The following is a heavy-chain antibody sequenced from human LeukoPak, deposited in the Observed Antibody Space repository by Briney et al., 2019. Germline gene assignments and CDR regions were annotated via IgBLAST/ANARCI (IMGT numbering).Heavy chain of an antibody. Sequence: SVKVSCKASGGTFSSYATSWVRQAPGQGLEWMGRIIPIFGTANYAQKFQGRVTITTDESTSTAYMELSSLRSEDTAVYYCARTYYDFWSGPRDHAFDIWGQGTMVTVSS. CDR1: GGTFSSYA. CDR2: IIPIFGTA. D-gene: IGHD3-3*01. CDR3: ARTYYDFWSGPRDHAFDI. V-gene: IGHV1-69*05. J-gene: IGHJ3*02.